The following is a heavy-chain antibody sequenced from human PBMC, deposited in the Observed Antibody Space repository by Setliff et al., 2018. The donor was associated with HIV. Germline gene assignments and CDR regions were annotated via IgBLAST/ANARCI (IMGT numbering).Heavy chain of an antibody. V-gene: IGHV1-18*01. CDR2: ISGYNGNT. J-gene: IGHJ3*02. D-gene: IGHD6-13*01. CDR3: TKDGLAAGARAFDI. CDR1: GYIFISYG. Sequence: ASVKVSCKASGYIFISYGFCWVRQAPGQGLQWVGWISGYNGNTHYAQNVQGRVTMTTDTSTNTAYMDLRSLRSDDTAVYYCTKDGLAAGARAFDIWGQGTMVTVSS.